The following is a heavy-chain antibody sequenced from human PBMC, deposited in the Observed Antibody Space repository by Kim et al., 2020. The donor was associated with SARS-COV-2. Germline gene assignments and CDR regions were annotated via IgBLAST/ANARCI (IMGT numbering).Heavy chain of an antibody. D-gene: IGHD3-22*01. J-gene: IGHJ6*02. CDR3: ASDDYDSSGSWYYGMDV. V-gene: IGHV3-23*01. Sequence: VKGRFTISRDNSKNTLYLQMNSLRAEDTAVYYCASDDYDSSGSWYYGMDVWGQGTTVTVSS.